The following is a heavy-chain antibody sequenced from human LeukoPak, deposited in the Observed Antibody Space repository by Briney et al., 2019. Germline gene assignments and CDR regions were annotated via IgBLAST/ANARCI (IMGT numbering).Heavy chain of an antibody. CDR3: ARDARPSYDTSGYYLPGDY. D-gene: IGHD3-22*01. Sequence: ASVKVSCKASGYTFTSFYIHWVRQAPGQGLEWMAIINPNGGTTRYAQKFQGRVTMTRDTSTSTVYMELSSLRSEDTAVYYCARDARPSYDTSGYYLPGDYWGQGTLVTVSS. CDR1: GYTFTSFY. CDR2: INPNGGTT. J-gene: IGHJ4*02. V-gene: IGHV1-46*01.